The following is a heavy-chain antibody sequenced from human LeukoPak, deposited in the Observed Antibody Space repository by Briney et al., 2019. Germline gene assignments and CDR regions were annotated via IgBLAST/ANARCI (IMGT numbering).Heavy chain of an antibody. CDR2: ISGSGGST. D-gene: IGHD3-10*01. CDR3: ATYYYGSGSYYNPFDY. Sequence: GGSLRLSGAASGFTFSSYAMSWVRQAPGKGLEWVSAISGSGGSTYYADSMKGRFTISRDNSKNTLYLQMNSLRAEDTAVYYCATYYYGSGSYYNPFDYWGQGTLVTVSS. CDR1: GFTFSSYA. V-gene: IGHV3-23*01. J-gene: IGHJ4*02.